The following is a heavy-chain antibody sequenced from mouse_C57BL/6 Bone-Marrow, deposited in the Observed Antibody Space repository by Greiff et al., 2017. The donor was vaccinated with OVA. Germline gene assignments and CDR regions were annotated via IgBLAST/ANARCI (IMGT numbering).Heavy chain of an antibody. D-gene: IGHD1-1*01. J-gene: IGHJ4*01. CDR3: AREVAVVAPGAMDY. Sequence: VQLQQPGPELVKPGASVKMSCKASGYTLTSYWITWVKQRPGQGLEWIGDIYPGSGSTNYNEKFKSKATLTVDTSSSTAYMQLSSLTSEDSAVYYCAREVAVVAPGAMDYWGQGTSVTVSS. V-gene: IGHV1-55*01. CDR1: GYTLTSYW. CDR2: IYPGSGST.